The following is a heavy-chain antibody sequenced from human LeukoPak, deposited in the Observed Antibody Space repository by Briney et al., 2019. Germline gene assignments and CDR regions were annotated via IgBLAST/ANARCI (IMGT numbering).Heavy chain of an antibody. J-gene: IGHJ4*02. V-gene: IGHV1-46*01. CDR3: ARDLGGDYVG. D-gene: IGHD4-23*01. Sequence: ASVKVSCKASGYTFTSYYMHWVRQAPGQGLEWTGIINPSGGSTSYAQKFQGRVTMTRDTSTSTVYMELSSLRSEDTAVYYGARDLGGDYVGWGQGTLVTVSS. CDR1: GYTFTSYY. CDR2: INPSGGST.